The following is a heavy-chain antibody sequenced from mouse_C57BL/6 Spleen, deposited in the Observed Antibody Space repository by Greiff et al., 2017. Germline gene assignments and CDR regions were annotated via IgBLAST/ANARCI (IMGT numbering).Heavy chain of an antibody. CDR2: ISSGGSYT. CDR1: GFTFSSYG. Sequence: EVMLVESGGDLVKPGGSLKLSCAASGFTFSSYGMSWVRQTPGKRLEWVATISSGGSYTYYPDSVKGRFTITSDNANNTLYLHMSSLKSEDTAMYRCARQLVYDAMDYWSQGTSVTVSS. V-gene: IGHV5-6*01. J-gene: IGHJ4*01. CDR3: ARQLVYDAMDY.